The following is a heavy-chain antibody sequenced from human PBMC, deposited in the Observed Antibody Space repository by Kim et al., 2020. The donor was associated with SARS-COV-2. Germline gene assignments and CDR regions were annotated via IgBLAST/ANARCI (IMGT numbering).Heavy chain of an antibody. J-gene: IGHJ6*02. Sequence: ASVKVSCKASGYTFTGYYMHWVRQAPGQGLEWMGWINPNSGGTNYAQKFQGRVTMTRDTSISTAYMELSRLRSDDTAVYYCARGVVVVPAARQYYYGMDVWGQGTTVTVSS. CDR3: ARGVVVVPAARQYYYGMDV. CDR1: GYTFTGYY. V-gene: IGHV1-2*02. D-gene: IGHD2-2*01. CDR2: INPNSGGT.